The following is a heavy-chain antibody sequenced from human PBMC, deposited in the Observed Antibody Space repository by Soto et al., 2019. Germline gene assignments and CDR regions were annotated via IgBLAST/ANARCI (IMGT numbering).Heavy chain of an antibody. CDR1: VCTFSNYG. CDR2: ISYDGSHQ. Sequence: VGSLRLSCASSVCTFSNYGMHCVRQTPGKWLEWVAVISYDGSHQFYTDSVKGRFTISRDNSKNTLYLQMNSLKTEDTAMYYCAKDPKCCTIGSHFLDNWFDPWGQGTLVNVSS. D-gene: IGHD2-8*01. CDR3: AKDPKCCTIGSHFLDNWFDP. V-gene: IGHV3-30*18. J-gene: IGHJ5*02.